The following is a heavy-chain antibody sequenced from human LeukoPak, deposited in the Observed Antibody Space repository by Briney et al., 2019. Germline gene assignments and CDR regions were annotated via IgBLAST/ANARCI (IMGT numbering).Heavy chain of an antibody. V-gene: IGHV5-51*01. CDR2: IYPSDFDT. Sequence: GASLKISCQGSGYTITNYWIAWVRQLRGKGLEWMGIIYPSDFDTKYSPSFGGQATISVDKSINTSYQQWSSLKAADSAVYYCARHESTLARHFWGQGTLVTVSS. CDR1: GYTITNYW. D-gene: IGHD5-12*01. CDR3: ARHESTLARHF. J-gene: IGHJ4*02.